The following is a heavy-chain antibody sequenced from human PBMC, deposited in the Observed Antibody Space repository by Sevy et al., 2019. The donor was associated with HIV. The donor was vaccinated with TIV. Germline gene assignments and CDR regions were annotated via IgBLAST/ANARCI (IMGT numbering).Heavy chain of an antibody. J-gene: IGHJ4*02. CDR1: GYTLSQLS. Sequence: ASVKVSCKVSGYTLSQLSMHWVRQAPGKGLEWMGSFDPEDGETLYAQKFQGRVTMTEDTSIDTAYIELNSVRSEDTAVYYCATTKDYYESSGCPFDYWGQGTLVTVSS. V-gene: IGHV1-24*01. CDR3: ATTKDYYESSGCPFDY. D-gene: IGHD3-22*01. CDR2: FDPEDGET.